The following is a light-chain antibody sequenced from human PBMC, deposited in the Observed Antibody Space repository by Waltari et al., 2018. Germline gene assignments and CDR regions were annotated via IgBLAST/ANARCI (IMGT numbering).Light chain of an antibody. V-gene: IGLV3-1*01. Sequence: SYELTQPPSVSVSPGQTASITCSGDKLGDKYASWYQQKPGQSPVLVIYQDSKRPSGIPERFAGSNSGNTATLTISWTQAMDEADYYGQAWDSSTGVFGGGTKLTVL. CDR2: QDS. CDR3: QAWDSSTGV. CDR1: KLGDKY. J-gene: IGLJ2*01.